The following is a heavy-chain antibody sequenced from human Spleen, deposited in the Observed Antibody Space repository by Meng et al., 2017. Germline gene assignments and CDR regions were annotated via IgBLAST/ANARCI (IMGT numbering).Heavy chain of an antibody. CDR3: ARGPYTHGHFWYFDL. J-gene: IGHJ2*01. CDR1: GGSISSSSFY. Sequence: QLQVQESGPGLVKPSGTLSLTCTFSGGSISSSSFYWVWIRQPPGMGLEWIGSIDYTEYTHFNASLKSRVTMSIDTSRKQISLMLSSVTAADTAVYYCARGPYTHGHFWYFDLWGRGTLVTVSS. CDR2: IDYTEYT. D-gene: IGHD5-18*01. V-gene: IGHV4-39*01.